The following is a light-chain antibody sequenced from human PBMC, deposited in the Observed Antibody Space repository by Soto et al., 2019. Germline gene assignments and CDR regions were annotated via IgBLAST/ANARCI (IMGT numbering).Light chain of an antibody. CDR1: QSVRSN. CDR2: GAS. J-gene: IGKJ5*01. CDR3: QQSSNWPPGT. V-gene: IGKV3-15*01. Sequence: VTTQSPATLSVSPGDTATLSCRASQSVRSNLAWYQQKPGQAPRLIIYGASTRATGIPARFSGSGSGTDFTPTISSLEPEDFAVYYCQQSSNWPPGTCGQGTRLEIK.